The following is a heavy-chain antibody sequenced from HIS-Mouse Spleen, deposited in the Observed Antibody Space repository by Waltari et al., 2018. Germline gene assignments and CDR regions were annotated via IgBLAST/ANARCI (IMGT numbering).Heavy chain of an antibody. D-gene: IGHD3-16*01. CDR3: ARAPIRGYWYFDL. CDR1: GGSISSGRYY. V-gene: IGHV4-31*03. Sequence: QVQLQESGPGLVKPSQTLYLTCPFSGGSISSGRYYWSWIRQHPGKGLEWIGYIYYSGSTYYNPSLKSRVTISVDTSKNQFSLKLSSVTAADTAVYYCARAPIRGYWYFDLWGRGTLVTVSS. J-gene: IGHJ2*01. CDR2: IYYSGST.